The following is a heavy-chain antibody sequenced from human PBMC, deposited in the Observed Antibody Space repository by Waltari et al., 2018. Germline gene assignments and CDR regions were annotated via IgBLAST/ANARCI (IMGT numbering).Heavy chain of an antibody. V-gene: IGHV3-30*02. D-gene: IGHD2-21*01. CDR2: IRYDGSNK. J-gene: IGHJ4*02. CDR1: GFTFSSYG. Sequence: QVQLVESGGGVVQPGGSLRLSCAASGFTFSSYGMHWVRQAPGKGLEWVAFIRYDGSNKYYADSVKGRFTISRDNSKNTLYLQMNSLRAEDTAVYYCAKLLDWGQGTLVTVSS. CDR3: AKLLD.